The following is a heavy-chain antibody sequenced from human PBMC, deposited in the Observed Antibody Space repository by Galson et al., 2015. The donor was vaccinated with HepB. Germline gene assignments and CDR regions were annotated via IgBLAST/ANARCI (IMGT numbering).Heavy chain of an antibody. V-gene: IGHV1-69*13. CDR2: IIPIFGTA. CDR3: ARECACCTKEAAYFQH. J-gene: IGHJ1*01. CDR1: GGTFSSYA. D-gene: IGHD2-8*01. Sequence: SVTVSCKASGGTFSSYAISWVRQAPGQGLEWMGGIIPIFGTANYAQKFQGRVAITADESTSTAYMELSSLRSEDTAVYYCARECACCTKEAAYFQHWGQGTLVTVSS.